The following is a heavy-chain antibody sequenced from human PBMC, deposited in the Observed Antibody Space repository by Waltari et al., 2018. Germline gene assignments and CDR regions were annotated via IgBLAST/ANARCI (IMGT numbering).Heavy chain of an antibody. CDR1: GDSVRTNY. Sequence: QVQLQESGPGLVKSSETLSLTCTVSGDSVRTNYWNWIRQPAGKGLEWIGRVDSSASTNYNPSLRSRDAMSVDTAMNHFSLRLNDVTAADTAVYHCARSPLKPGTSGDYYYYYMDVWSKGTTVTVSS. V-gene: IGHV4-4*07. CDR3: ARSPLKPGTSGDYYYYYMDV. CDR2: VDSSAST. D-gene: IGHD1-7*01. J-gene: IGHJ6*03.